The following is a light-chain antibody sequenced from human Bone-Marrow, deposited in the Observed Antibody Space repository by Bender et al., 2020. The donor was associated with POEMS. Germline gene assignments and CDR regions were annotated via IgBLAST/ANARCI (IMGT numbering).Light chain of an antibody. Sequence: AARITCSGDELPKQYTYWYQQKPGQAPVVVIYKDIERPSGIPERFSGSISGTTVTLTISGVQADDEGDYYCQTADNSGTNWVFGGGTKLTVL. CDR2: KDI. CDR3: QTADNSGTNWV. V-gene: IGLV3-25*03. J-gene: IGLJ3*02. CDR1: ELPKQY.